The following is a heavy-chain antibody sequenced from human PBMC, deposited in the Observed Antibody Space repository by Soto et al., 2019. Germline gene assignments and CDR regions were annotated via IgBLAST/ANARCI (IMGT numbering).Heavy chain of an antibody. Sequence: SETLSLTCTVSGGSISSSSYYWVLIRQPPGKGLKWIGSVYYSGSAYYNPSLKSRVTISVDTSKNQFSLKLSSVTAADTAVYYCARLSGYFDYWGQGTLVTVSS. J-gene: IGHJ4*02. CDR3: ARLSGYFDY. V-gene: IGHV4-39*01. D-gene: IGHD2-15*01. CDR2: VYYSGSA. CDR1: GGSISSSSYY.